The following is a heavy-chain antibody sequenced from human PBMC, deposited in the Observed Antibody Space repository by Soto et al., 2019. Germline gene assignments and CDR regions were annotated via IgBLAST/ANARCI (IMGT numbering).Heavy chain of an antibody. D-gene: IGHD1-1*01. J-gene: IGHJ4*02. CDR3: SREYNVTPDRRQLDS. V-gene: IGHV3-9*01. Sequence: EVQLVESGGGSVQPGRSLRLSCVASKFTFNDYAMHWVRQAPGKGLEWVSGISWNSGNIAYADSVQGRFTISRDNAKNSLNLQKASLCAEDTALYYCSREYNVTPDRRQLDSWSQGTLVTVSS. CDR1: KFTFNDYA. CDR2: ISWNSGNI.